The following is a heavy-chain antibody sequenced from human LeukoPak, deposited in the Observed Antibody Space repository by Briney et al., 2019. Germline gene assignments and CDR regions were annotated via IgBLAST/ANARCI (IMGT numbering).Heavy chain of an antibody. V-gene: IGHV3-21*01. CDR1: GFTFSSYS. J-gene: IGHJ4*02. D-gene: IGHD5-18*01. Sequence: GGSLRLSCAASGFTFSSYSMNWVRQAPGRGLEWVSSISSSSSYIYYADSVKGRFTISRDNAKNSLYLQMNSLRAEDTAVYYCARVDAAMVTAGYWGRRTLVTVSS. CDR3: ARVDAAMVTAGY. CDR2: ISSSSSYI.